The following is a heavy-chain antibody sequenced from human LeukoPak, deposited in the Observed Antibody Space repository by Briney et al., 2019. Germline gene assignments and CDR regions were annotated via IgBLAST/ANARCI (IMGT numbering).Heavy chain of an antibody. V-gene: IGHV4-34*01. CDR2: INQSGSS. CDR3: VLPSGGFDY. J-gene: IGHJ4*02. Sequence: PSETLVPTCAVYGGSFSGYYWSWIRQPPGKGLEWIGEINQSGSSNYNPSLKSRVTISVDASKNQFSLKLSSVTAADTAVYYCVLPSGGFDYWGQGTLVTVSS. CDR1: GGSFSGYY. D-gene: IGHD3-10*01.